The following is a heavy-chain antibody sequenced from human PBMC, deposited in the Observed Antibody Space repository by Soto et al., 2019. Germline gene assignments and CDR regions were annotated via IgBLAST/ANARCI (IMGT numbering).Heavy chain of an antibody. D-gene: IGHD3-22*01. Sequence: SVKVSCKASGGTFSSYAISWVRQAPGQGLEWMGGIIPIFGTANYAQKFQGRVTITADESTSTAYMELSSLRSEDTAVYYCARDPLKYCYDSSGYYRPNDAFDIWGQGTMVTVSS. J-gene: IGHJ3*02. CDR3: ARDPLKYCYDSSGYYRPNDAFDI. CDR2: IIPIFGTA. V-gene: IGHV1-69*13. CDR1: GGTFSSYA.